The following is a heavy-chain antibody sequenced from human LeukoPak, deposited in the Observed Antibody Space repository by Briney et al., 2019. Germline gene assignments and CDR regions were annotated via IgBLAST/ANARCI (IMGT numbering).Heavy chain of an antibody. D-gene: IGHD2-2*01. V-gene: IGHV1-2*02. J-gene: IGHJ6*03. Sequence: GASVKVSCKASGYTFTGYYMHWVRQAPGQGLEWMGWINPNSGDTNYAQKFQGRVTMTRDTSISTAYMELSRLRSDDTAVYYCARTIVVPAALYYYYYMDVWGKGTTVTVSS. CDR2: INPNSGDT. CDR3: ARTIVVPAALYYYYYMDV. CDR1: GYTFTGYY.